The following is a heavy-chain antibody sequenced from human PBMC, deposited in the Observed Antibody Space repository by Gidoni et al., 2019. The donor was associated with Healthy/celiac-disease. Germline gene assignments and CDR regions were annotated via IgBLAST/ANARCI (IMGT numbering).Heavy chain of an antibody. CDR2: ISWKSGSI. CDR3: AKAPDNWNWYFDL. CDR1: GFTFDDYA. V-gene: IGHV3-9*01. Sequence: EVQLVESGGGLVQPGRSLRLSCAASGFTFDDYAMHWVRQAPGKGLEWVSGISWKSGSIGYADSVKGRFTISRDNAKNSLYLQMNSLRAEDTALYYCAKAPDNWNWYFDLWGRGTLVTVSS. J-gene: IGHJ2*01. D-gene: IGHD1-1*01.